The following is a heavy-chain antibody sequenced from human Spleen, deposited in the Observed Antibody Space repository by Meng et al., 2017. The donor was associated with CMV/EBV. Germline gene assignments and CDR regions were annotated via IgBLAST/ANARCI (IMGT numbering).Heavy chain of an antibody. D-gene: IGHD3-3*01. J-gene: IGHJ5*02. CDR2: INRSGSS. CDR3: ARVGRFLSWFDP. Sequence: CAVYCGSFGGYYWSWIRQPPGKGLEWIGEINRSGSSDYTPSLKSRVTISVDTSKNQFSLKLSSVTAADTAVYYCARVGRFLSWFDPWGQGTLVTVSS. CDR1: CGSFGGYY. V-gene: IGHV4-34*01.